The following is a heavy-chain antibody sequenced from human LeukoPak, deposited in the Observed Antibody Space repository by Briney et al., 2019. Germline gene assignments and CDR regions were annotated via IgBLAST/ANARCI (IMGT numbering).Heavy chain of an antibody. CDR2: IYSGGST. Sequence: GGSLRLSCAASGFTFSSYAMYWVRQAPGKGLEWVSFIYSGGSTYYADSVKGRFTISRDNSKNTLYLQMNSLRAEDTAVYYCARGSGWDFDYWGQGTLVTVSS. D-gene: IGHD6-19*01. J-gene: IGHJ4*02. CDR3: ARGSGWDFDY. CDR1: GFTFSSYA. V-gene: IGHV3-66*01.